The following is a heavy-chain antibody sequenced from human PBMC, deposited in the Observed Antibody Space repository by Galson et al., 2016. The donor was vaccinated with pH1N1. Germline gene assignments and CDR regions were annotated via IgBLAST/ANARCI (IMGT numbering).Heavy chain of an antibody. CDR2: IYYSGTT. J-gene: IGHJ4*02. CDR1: GYSISGGHY. D-gene: IGHD3-10*01. Sequence: LSLTCAVSGYSISGGHYWTWIRQPPGKGLEWIGYIYYSGTTYYNPALKSRVTISIDTSKNQFSLKLNSVTAADTAIYFCARVGITIVRGAIDYWGQGTLVTVSS. CDR3: ARVGITIVRGAIDY. V-gene: IGHV4-30-4*08.